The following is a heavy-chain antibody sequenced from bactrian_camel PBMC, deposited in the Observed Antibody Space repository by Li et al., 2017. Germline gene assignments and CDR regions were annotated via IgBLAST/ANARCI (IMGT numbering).Heavy chain of an antibody. V-gene: IGHV3S1*01. J-gene: IGHJ4*01. Sequence: HVQLVESGGGLRQPGESLRVSCKASGFAFSSYDMSWVRQTPGKGLEWVSAIRTGDTYNADSVKGRFTISRDNAKNTLYLQLNSLKTEDTAMYICAKGQYGDIWYEADYWGQGTQVTVS. D-gene: IGHD6*01. CDR1: GFAFSSYD. CDR3: AKGQYGDIWYEADY. CDR2: IRTGDT.